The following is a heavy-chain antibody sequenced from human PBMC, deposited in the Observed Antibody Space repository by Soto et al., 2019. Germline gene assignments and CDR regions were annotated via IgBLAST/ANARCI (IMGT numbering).Heavy chain of an antibody. Sequence: HPGGSLRLSCAASGFTFSSYGMHWVRQAPGKGLEWVAVISYDGSNKYYADSVKGRFTISRDNSKNTLYLQMNSLRAEDTAVYYCAKMDYDDYWGQGTLVTVSS. J-gene: IGHJ4*02. CDR2: ISYDGSNK. CDR1: GFTFSSYG. CDR3: AKMDYDDY. V-gene: IGHV3-30*18.